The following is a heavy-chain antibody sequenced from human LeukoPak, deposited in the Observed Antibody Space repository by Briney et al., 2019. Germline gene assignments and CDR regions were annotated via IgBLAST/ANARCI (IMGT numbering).Heavy chain of an antibody. D-gene: IGHD3-10*01. Sequence: SETLSLTCSVSSVYIKNYFWSWIRQPPGKGLEWIAYIYYTGSTNYNPSLKSRVTISIDTSKNQFSLRLSSVTAADTAVYYCAKALFTSGHFDPWGQGTLVTVSS. J-gene: IGHJ5*02. V-gene: IGHV4-59*01. CDR3: AKALFTSGHFDP. CDR2: IYYTGST. CDR1: SVYIKNYF.